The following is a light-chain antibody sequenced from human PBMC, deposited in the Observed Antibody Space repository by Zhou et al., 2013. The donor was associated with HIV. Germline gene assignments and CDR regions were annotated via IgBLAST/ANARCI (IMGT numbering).Light chain of an antibody. CDR2: KAS. V-gene: IGKV1-5*03. Sequence: DIQMTQSPSTLSTSMGVRVSITCRASQSIGSWLAWYQQKPGKAPRLLIYKASTLQDGVPLRFSGSRSGADFTLTISSLQPDDSAIYYCQQYNTYPITFGQGTRLDI. CDR1: QSIGSW. CDR3: QQYNTYPIT. J-gene: IGKJ5*01.